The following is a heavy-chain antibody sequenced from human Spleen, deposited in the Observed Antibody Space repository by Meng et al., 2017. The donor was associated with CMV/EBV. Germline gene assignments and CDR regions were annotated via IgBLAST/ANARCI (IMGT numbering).Heavy chain of an antibody. D-gene: IGHD2-2*02. Sequence: ASVKVSCKASGYTFTSYYMHWVRQAPGQGLEWMGIINPSGGSTSYAQKFQGRVTMTRDTSTSTVYMELSSLRSEDTAVYYCARSLRYCSSTSCYTAGYWGQGTLVTVSS. J-gene: IGHJ4*02. V-gene: IGHV1-46*01. CDR2: INPSGGST. CDR1: GYTFTSYY. CDR3: ARSLRYCSSTSCYTAGY.